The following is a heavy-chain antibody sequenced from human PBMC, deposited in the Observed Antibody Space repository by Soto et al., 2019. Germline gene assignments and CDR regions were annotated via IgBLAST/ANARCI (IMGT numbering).Heavy chain of an antibody. CDR2: ISSSSSYI. CDR3: ARDCSGGSCYPGMDV. J-gene: IGHJ6*02. V-gene: IGHV3-21*01. CDR1: GFTFSSYS. Sequence: GGSLRLSCAASGFTFSSYSMNWVRQAPGKGLEWVSSISSSSSYIYYADSVKGRFTISRDNAKNSVYLQINSLRAEDTAVYFCARDCSGGSCYPGMDVWGQGTTVTVSS. D-gene: IGHD2-15*01.